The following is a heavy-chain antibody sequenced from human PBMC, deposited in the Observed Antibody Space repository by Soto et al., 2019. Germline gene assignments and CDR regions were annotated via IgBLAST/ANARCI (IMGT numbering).Heavy chain of an antibody. V-gene: IGHV4-59*01. Sequence: QVQLQVSGPGLVKPSETLSLTCTVSGDSISSYSWSWIRQPPGKGLEWIGNIHYNGNTKYSPSLKSRATXPLXXSXHHFSLKLISVTTADTAVYFCAREGNLGRWIQPLASWGQGTLVTVSS. CDR1: GDSISSYS. J-gene: IGHJ4*02. CDR2: IHYNGNT. CDR3: AREGNLGRWIQPLAS. D-gene: IGHD2-2*03.